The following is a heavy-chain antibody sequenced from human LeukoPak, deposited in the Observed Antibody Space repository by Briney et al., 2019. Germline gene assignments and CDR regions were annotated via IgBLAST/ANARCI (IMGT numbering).Heavy chain of an antibody. Sequence: PGGSLRLSCAASGFTFSSYGMHWVRQAPGKGLEWVAVIWYDGSNKYYADSVKGRFTISRDNSENTLYLQMNSLRAEDTAVYYCARWDTAYAFDIWGQGTMVTVSS. J-gene: IGHJ3*02. D-gene: IGHD5-18*01. CDR2: IWYDGSNK. CDR1: GFTFSSYG. V-gene: IGHV3-33*01. CDR3: ARWDTAYAFDI.